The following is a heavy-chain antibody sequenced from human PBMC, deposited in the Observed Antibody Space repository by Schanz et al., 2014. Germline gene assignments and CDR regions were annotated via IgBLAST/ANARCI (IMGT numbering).Heavy chain of an antibody. CDR3: ARGLVRYFAY. V-gene: IGHV1-2*06. J-gene: IGHJ4*02. CDR1: GYNFTAYY. CDR2: INPNSGAT. D-gene: IGHD2-8*02. Sequence: QVQLVQSGAEVKKPGASVKVSCKASGYNFTAYYIHWVRQAPGQGLEWMGRINPNSGATIYAQNFQGRVTMTRDTSISTAYMELSRLRSDDTAVYYCARGLVRYFAYWGQGTLVTVSS.